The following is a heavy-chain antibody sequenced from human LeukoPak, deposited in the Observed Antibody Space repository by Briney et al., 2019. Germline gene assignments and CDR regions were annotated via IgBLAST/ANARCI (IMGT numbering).Heavy chain of an antibody. CDR1: GYTFTSYD. Sequence: GASVKVSCKASGYTFTSYDINWVRQATGQGLEWMGWMNPNSGNTGYAQKFQGRVTMTRNTSISTAYMELSGLRSEDTAVYYCARRANIAAAGRGIWFDPWGQGTLVTVSS. D-gene: IGHD6-13*01. CDR3: ARRANIAAAGRGIWFDP. J-gene: IGHJ5*02. V-gene: IGHV1-8*01. CDR2: MNPNSGNT.